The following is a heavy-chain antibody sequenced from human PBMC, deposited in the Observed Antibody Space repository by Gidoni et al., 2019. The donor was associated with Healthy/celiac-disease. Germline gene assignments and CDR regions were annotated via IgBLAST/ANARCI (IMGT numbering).Heavy chain of an antibody. CDR2: INPNSGGT. D-gene: IGHD2-2*01. J-gene: IGHJ4*02. CDR3: ARLSYSCSSTSCYDY. Sequence: QVQLVQSGAEVKKPGPSVTVSCKASGYTFTGYYMHWVRQAPGQGLEWMGWINPNSGGTNYAQKFQGRVTMTRDTSISTAYMELSRLRSDDTAVYYCARLSYSCSSTSCYDYWGQGTLVTVSS. CDR1: GYTFTGYY. V-gene: IGHV1-2*02.